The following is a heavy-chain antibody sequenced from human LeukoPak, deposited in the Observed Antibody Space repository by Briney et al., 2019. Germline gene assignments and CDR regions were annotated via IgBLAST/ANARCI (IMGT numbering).Heavy chain of an antibody. V-gene: IGHV3-33*07. CDR1: GFTFSSHG. J-gene: IGHJ4*02. CDR3: ARWGDGKRFDY. CDR2: IWYDGSNK. D-gene: IGHD2-21*02. Sequence: PGRSLRLSCAASGFTFSSHGMYWVRQAPGKGLEWVAVIWYDGSNKYYADSVKGRFTISRDNSKNTLYLQMNSLRDEDTAMYYCARWGDGKRFDYWGQGTLVTVSS.